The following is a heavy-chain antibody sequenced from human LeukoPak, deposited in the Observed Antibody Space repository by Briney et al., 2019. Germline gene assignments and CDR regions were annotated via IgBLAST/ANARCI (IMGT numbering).Heavy chain of an antibody. Sequence: SQTLSLTCTVSGGSISSGSYYWSWIRQPAGKGLEWIGRIYTSGSTNYNPSLKSRVTISVDTSKNQFSLKLSSVTAADTAVYYRAEEPNSSGEGYFDYWGQGTLVTVSS. CDR3: AEEPNSSGEGYFDY. V-gene: IGHV4-61*02. CDR1: GGSISSGSYY. J-gene: IGHJ4*02. CDR2: IYTSGST. D-gene: IGHD6-19*01.